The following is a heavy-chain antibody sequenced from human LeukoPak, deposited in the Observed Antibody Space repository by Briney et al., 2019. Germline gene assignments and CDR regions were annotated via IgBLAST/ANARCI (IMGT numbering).Heavy chain of an antibody. CDR3: ARGAAATY. CDR1: GGSISTYY. D-gene: IGHD6-13*01. CDR2: IHYSGSS. J-gene: IGHJ4*02. Sequence: SETLSLTCAVSGGSISTYYWSWVRQPPGKGLEWIGYIHYSGSSNYNPSLKSRVTISLDTSKNQFSLKLSSVTAADTAVYYCARGAAATYWGQGTLVTVSS. V-gene: IGHV4-59*01.